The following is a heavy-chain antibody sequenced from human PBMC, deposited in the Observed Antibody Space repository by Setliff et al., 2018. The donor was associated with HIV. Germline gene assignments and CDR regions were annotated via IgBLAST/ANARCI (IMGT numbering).Heavy chain of an antibody. J-gene: IGHJ3*01. CDR2: MSPNSGNT. Sequence: ASVKVSCKASGYTFTTYDIIWVRQATGQGLEWMGCMSPNSGNTGYAQKFRGRVSMTRNTSIGTAYMELSSLRSEDTAVYYCARGLRQNRSNSDVFDVWGQGTVVTVSS. CDR1: GYTFTTYD. CDR3: ARGLRQNRSNSDVFDV. V-gene: IGHV1-8*02. D-gene: IGHD4-4*01.